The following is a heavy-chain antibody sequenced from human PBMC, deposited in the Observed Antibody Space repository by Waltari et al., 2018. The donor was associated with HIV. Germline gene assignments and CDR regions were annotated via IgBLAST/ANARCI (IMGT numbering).Heavy chain of an antibody. CDR3: ARKYSSSWGAPFDY. CDR2: IWYDGSKK. CDR1: GFPHSSYG. J-gene: IGHJ4*02. V-gene: IGHV3-33*01. Sequence: QVQLVESGGGVVQPGRSLRLSVATSGFPHSSYGMHWVRQAPGKGLEWVTVIWYDGSKKYYADSVKGRFTISRDNSKNTLYLQMNSLRIEDTAVYYCARKYSSSWGAPFDYWGQGTLVTVSS. D-gene: IGHD6-13*01.